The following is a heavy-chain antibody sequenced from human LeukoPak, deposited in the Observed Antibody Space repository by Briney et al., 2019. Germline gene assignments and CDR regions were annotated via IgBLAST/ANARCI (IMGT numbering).Heavy chain of an antibody. D-gene: IGHD6-13*01. Sequence: GGSLRLSCAASGFTFSTYGMSWVRQAPGKGLEWVSAISGSGGSTHYADSVKGRFTISRDNSKNTLYLQMNSLRAEDTAVYYCAKFPFRIAAAGSFDYWGQGTLVTVSS. V-gene: IGHV3-23*01. J-gene: IGHJ4*02. CDR2: ISGSGGST. CDR1: GFTFSTYG. CDR3: AKFPFRIAAAGSFDY.